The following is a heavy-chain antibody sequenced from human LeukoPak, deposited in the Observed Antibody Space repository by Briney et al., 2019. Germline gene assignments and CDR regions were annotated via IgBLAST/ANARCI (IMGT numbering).Heavy chain of an antibody. CDR1: GGSISSCY. V-gene: IGHV4-59*01. CDR2: IYYSGGT. J-gene: IGHJ3*02. Sequence: SETLSLTCTVSGGSISSCYWSWIRQPPGKGLEWIGYIYYSGGTNYNPSLKSRVTISVGTSKNQFSLKLSSVTAADTAVYYCARVGYSYGYGAFDIWGQGTMVTVSS. CDR3: ARVGYSYGYGAFDI. D-gene: IGHD5-18*01.